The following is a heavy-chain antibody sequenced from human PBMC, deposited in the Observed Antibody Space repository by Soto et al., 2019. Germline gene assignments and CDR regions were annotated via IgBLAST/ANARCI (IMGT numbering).Heavy chain of an antibody. CDR3: ARHNYGSGSTYFDY. D-gene: IGHD3-10*01. V-gene: IGHV4-59*08. J-gene: IGHJ4*02. CDR2: IYYSGST. CDR1: GGSISSYY. Sequence: PSETLSLTCTVSGGSISSYYWSWIRQPPGKGLEWIGYIYYSGSTNYNPSLKSRVTISVDTSKNQFSLKLNSMTAADTAVYYCARHNYGSGSTYFDYWGPAPLVTV.